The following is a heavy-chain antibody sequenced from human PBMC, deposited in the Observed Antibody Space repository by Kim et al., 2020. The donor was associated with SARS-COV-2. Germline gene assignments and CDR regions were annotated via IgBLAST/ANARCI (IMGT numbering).Heavy chain of an antibody. Sequence: SVKVSCKASGGTFSSYAISWVRQAPGQGLEWMGGIIPIFGTANYAQKFQGRVTITADESTSTAYMELSSLRSEDTAVYYCARGFRIKKTYYDFWSGYYTFDYWGQGTLVTVSS. CDR2: IIPIFGTA. J-gene: IGHJ4*02. V-gene: IGHV1-69*13. D-gene: IGHD3-3*01. CDR1: GGTFSSYA. CDR3: ARGFRIKKTYYDFWSGYYTFDY.